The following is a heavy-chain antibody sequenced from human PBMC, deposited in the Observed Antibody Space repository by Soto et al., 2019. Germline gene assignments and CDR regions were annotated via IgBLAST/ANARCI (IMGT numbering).Heavy chain of an antibody. J-gene: IGHJ4*02. CDR2: ISGSGGST. D-gene: IGHD3-22*01. V-gene: IGHV3-23*01. CDR1: GFTFSSYV. Sequence: EVQLLESGGGLVQPGGSLRLSCAASGFTFSSYVMTWVRQAPGQGLEWVLSISGSGGSTYLADSVKGRFTISRDNSKNTVYLQMNSLRAEDTAVYYCAKDGSYYDSPTESDYWGQGTLVTVAS. CDR3: AKDGSYYDSPTESDY.